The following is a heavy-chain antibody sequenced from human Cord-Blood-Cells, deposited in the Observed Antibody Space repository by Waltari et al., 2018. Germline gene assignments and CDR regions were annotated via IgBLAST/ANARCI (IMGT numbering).Heavy chain of an antibody. J-gene: IGHJ4*02. CDR2: IKSKTDGGTT. CDR3: TTGGIFGVVIDY. Sequence: EVQLVESGGGLVKPGGSLRLSCAASGFTFSNAWMSWVRPAPGTGLEWVGRIKSKTDGGTTDYAAPVKGRFTISRDDSKNTLYLQMNSLKTEDTAVYYCTTGGIFGVVIDYWGQGTLVTVSS. V-gene: IGHV3-15*01. D-gene: IGHD3-3*01. CDR1: GFTFSNAW.